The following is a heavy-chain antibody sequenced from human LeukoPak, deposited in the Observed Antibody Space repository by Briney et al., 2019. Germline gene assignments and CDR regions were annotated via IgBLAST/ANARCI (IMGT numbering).Heavy chain of an antibody. Sequence: ASVKVSCKASGYTFAKHAIHWVRQAPGQRLEWMGWINAGNGDTRYSQKFQGGVTITRDTSARTAYMELSSLRSEDTAVYYCARVLGDSSGYYHGPGDYWGQGTLVTVSS. D-gene: IGHD3-22*01. J-gene: IGHJ4*02. CDR2: INAGNGDT. CDR3: ARVLGDSSGYYHGPGDY. V-gene: IGHV1-3*01. CDR1: GYTFAKHA.